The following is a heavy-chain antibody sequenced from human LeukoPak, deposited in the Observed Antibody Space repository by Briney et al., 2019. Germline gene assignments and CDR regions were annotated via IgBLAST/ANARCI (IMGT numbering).Heavy chain of an antibody. CDR2: IYHSGST. D-gene: IGHD1-26*01. CDR3: ARLISGSQTLYYFDY. CDR1: GYSISSGYY. Sequence: SETLSLTCAVSGYSISSGYYWGWIRQPPGKGLEWIGSIYHSGSTYYNPSLKSRVTISVDTSKNQFSLKLSSVTAADTAVYYCARLISGSQTLYYFDYWGQGTLVTVSS. J-gene: IGHJ4*02. V-gene: IGHV4-38-2*01.